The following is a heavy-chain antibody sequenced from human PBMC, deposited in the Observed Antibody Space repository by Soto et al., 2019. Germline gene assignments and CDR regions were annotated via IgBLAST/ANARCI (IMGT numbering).Heavy chain of an antibody. V-gene: IGHV3-30-3*01. J-gene: IGHJ6*02. Sequence: SLRLSCEVSGFNLSRYDLNWLRQAPWQGPEWAAVISYDGSNKYYSDPVKGRFTISRDNSKNTLYLQMNSLRAEDTAVYYCERSPRGEKWRRFLCAGGMDVWGQGTTVTVSS. CDR3: ERSPRGEKWRRFLCAGGMDV. CDR2: ISYDGSNK. D-gene: IGHD5-12*01. CDR1: GFNLSRYD.